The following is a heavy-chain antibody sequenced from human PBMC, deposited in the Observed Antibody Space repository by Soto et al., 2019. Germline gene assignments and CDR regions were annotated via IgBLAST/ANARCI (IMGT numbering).Heavy chain of an antibody. CDR3: ARGYCSSTSCYTGYNWFDP. CDR2: IIPIFGTA. D-gene: IGHD2-2*02. J-gene: IGHJ5*02. CDR1: GGTFSSYA. Sequence: RASVKVSCKASGGTFSSYAISWVRQAPGQGLEWMGGIIPIFGTANYAQKFQGRVTITADKSTSTAYMELSSLRSEDTAVYYCARGYCSSTSCYTGYNWFDPWGQGTLVTVSS. V-gene: IGHV1-69*06.